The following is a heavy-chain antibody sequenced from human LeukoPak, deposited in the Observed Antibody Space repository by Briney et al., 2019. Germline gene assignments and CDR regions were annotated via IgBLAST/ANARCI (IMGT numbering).Heavy chain of an antibody. CDR1: GYIFTGYY. CDR2: INPNSGGT. V-gene: IGHV1-2*02. Sequence: ASVKVSCKASGYIFTGYYMHWVRQAPGQGLEWMGWINPNSGGTKYAQQFQGRVTMTRDTSISTTYMELSRLTSDDTAAYYCARGEGDSSSWPLNYWGQGTLVPVSS. J-gene: IGHJ4*02. CDR3: ARGEGDSSSWPLNY. D-gene: IGHD6-13*01.